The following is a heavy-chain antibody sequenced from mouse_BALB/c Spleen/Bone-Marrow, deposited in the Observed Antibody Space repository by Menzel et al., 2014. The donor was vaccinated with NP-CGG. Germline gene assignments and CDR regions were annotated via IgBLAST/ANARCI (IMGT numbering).Heavy chain of an antibody. CDR1: GDSITSGY. CDR3: ATYDGYYFDY. V-gene: IGHV3-8*02. D-gene: IGHD2-3*01. J-gene: IGHJ2*01. Sequence: EVKLMESGPSLVIPSQTLSLTCSVTGDSITSGYWNWIRKFPGNKLEYMGYISYSGSTYYSPSLKSRISITRDTSKNXYYLQLNFVTTEDTATYYCATYDGYYFDYWGQGTTLTVSP. CDR2: ISYSGST.